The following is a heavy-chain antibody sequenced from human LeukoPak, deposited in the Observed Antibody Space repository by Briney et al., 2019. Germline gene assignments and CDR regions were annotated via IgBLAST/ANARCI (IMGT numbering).Heavy chain of an antibody. CDR3: ARDPLRLEYSSSSGVDY. CDR2: INHSGGT. J-gene: IGHJ4*02. V-gene: IGHV4-34*01. Sequence: GSLRLSCAASGFTFSSYSMNWVRQAPGKGLEWIGEINHSGGTNYNPSLKSRVTISVDTSKNQFSLKLSSVTAADTAVYYCARDPLRLEYSSSSGVDYWGQGTLVTVSS. CDR1: GFTFSSYS. D-gene: IGHD6-6*01.